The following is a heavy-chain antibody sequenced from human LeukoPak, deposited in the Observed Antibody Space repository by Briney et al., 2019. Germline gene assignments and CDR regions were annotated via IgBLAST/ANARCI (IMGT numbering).Heavy chain of an antibody. J-gene: IGHJ5*02. V-gene: IGHV4-34*01. D-gene: IGHD1-1*01. CDR3: ARGDYQLVSP. CDR1: GGSFSGYY. Sequence: SETLSLTCAVYGGSFSGYYWNWIRQPPGKGLEWIGEINDSGSTNYNPSLKSRVTISVDTSKNQFSPKLSSVTAADTAVYYCARGDYQLVSPWGQGTLVTVSS. CDR2: INDSGST.